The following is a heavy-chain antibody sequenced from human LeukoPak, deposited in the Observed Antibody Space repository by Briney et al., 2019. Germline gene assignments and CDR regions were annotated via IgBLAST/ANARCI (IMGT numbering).Heavy chain of an antibody. CDR2: IYTSGST. Sequence: PSETLSLTCTVSGGSISSYYWSWIRQPAGKGLEWIGRIYTSGSTNYNPSLKSRVTISADKSKNQFSLKLSSVTAADTAVYYCVREYYYDSSGYLVDAFDIWGQGTMVTVSS. V-gene: IGHV4-4*07. J-gene: IGHJ3*02. CDR1: GGSISSYY. D-gene: IGHD3-22*01. CDR3: VREYYYDSSGYLVDAFDI.